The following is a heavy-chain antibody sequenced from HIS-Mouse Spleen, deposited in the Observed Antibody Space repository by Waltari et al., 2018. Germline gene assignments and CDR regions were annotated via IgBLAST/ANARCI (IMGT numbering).Heavy chain of an antibody. CDR3: AREIPYSSSWYDWYFDL. D-gene: IGHD6-13*01. V-gene: IGHV4-39*07. Sequence: QLQLQESGPGLVKPSETLSLTCTVSGGSISSSSYYWGWIRQPPGKGLEWIGSIYYSGSTYSNPSLKSRVTISVDTSKNQFSLKLSSVIAADTAVYYCAREIPYSSSWYDWYFDLWGRGTLVTVSS. J-gene: IGHJ2*01. CDR2: IYYSGST. CDR1: GGSISSSSYY.